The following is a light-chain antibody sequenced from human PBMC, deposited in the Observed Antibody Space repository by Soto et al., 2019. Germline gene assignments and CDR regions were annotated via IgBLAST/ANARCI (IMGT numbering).Light chain of an antibody. J-gene: IGKJ2*01. CDR1: QDISNY. CDR2: YAA. CDR3: QQLNNYPRT. V-gene: IGKV1-9*01. Sequence: DIQLTQSPAFLSASIRDRVTITCRASQDISNYLAWYHQKPSKAPKLLIYYAATLQTGVPSRFSGSGSGTEFTLTITSLQPEDFATYYCQQLNNYPRTFGQGTKLEI.